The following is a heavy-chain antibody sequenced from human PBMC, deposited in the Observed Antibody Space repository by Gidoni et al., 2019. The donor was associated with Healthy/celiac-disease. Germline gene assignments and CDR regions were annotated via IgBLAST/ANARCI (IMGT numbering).Heavy chain of an antibody. CDR1: GFTFRSYA. CDR3: AKPPYGDSDAFDI. V-gene: IGHV3-23*01. J-gene: IGHJ3*02. D-gene: IGHD4-17*01. Sequence: EVQLLDSGGGLVQPGGSLRLSCAASGFTFRSYAMSWVRQAPGKGLEWVSAISGSGGSTYYADSVKGRFTISRDNSKNTLYLQMNSLRAEDTAVYYCAKPPYGDSDAFDIWGQGTMVTVSS. CDR2: ISGSGGST.